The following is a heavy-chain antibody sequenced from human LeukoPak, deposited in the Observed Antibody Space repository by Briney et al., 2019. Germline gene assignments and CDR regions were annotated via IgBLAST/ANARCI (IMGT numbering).Heavy chain of an antibody. V-gene: IGHV4-4*07. CDR1: VDSTRVST. CDR2: TFTSGST. Sequence: PSGALSVTCMLPVDSTRVSTRSGIRQPAGGGRWWVGRTFTSGSTNYNPSLKSRVTMSVDTSKNQFSLKLSSVTAADTAVYYCARILGYCSSTSCNDAFDIWGQGTMVTVSS. D-gene: IGHD2-2*01. CDR3: ARILGYCSSTSCNDAFDI. J-gene: IGHJ3*02.